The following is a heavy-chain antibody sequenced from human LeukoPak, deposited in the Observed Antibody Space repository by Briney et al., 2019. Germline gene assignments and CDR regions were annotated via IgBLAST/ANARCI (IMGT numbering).Heavy chain of an antibody. J-gene: IGHJ4*02. CDR1: GFTFSSYA. Sequence: GGSLRLSCAASGFTFSSYAMSWVRQAPGKGLEWVSAFSGSGGDTYYADSVKGRFTISRDNSKNTLYLQMNSLRAEDTGVYYCAKSGYNRFDYWGQGTLVTVSS. CDR2: FSGSGGDT. CDR3: AKSGYNRFDY. D-gene: IGHD5-24*01. V-gene: IGHV3-23*01.